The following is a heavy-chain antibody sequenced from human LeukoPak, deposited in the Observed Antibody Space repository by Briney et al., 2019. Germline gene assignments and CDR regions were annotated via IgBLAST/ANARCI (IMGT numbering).Heavy chain of an antibody. CDR2: ISWSSGNI. J-gene: IGHJ4*02. CDR1: GFIFHDYA. V-gene: IGHV3-9*01. CDR3: AKDFGGRGWDQIDY. D-gene: IGHD6-19*01. Sequence: PGGSLRLSCGASGFIFHDYAMHWVRQAPGKGLEWVSGISWSSGNIGYAVSVKGRFTISRDNAKNSLYLQMNSLRAEDTALYYCAKDFGGRGWDQIDYWGQGTLVTVSS.